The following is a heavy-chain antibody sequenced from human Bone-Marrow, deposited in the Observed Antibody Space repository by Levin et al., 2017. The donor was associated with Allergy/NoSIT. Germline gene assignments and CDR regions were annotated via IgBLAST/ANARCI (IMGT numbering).Heavy chain of an antibody. CDR1: GFSLSDYY. V-gene: IGHV3-11*01. CDR2: LRSSGNSI. D-gene: IGHD5/OR15-5a*01. J-gene: IGHJ4*02. Sequence: GESLKISCAASGFSLSDYYMSWIRQAPGKGLEWVAFLRSSGNSIYYADSVKGRFIISRDNAKNSLYLPMNSLRVEDTAVYYCARDPYFIGSDYFEYWGQGTLVTVSS. CDR3: ARDPYFIGSDYFEY.